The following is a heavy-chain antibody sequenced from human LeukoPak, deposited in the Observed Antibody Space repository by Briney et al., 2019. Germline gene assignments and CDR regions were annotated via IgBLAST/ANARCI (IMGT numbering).Heavy chain of an antibody. CDR1: GGSITGYY. D-gene: IGHD5-12*01. CDR2: VSDTGRA. V-gene: IGHV4-4*07. J-gene: IGHJ4*02. CDR3: SRGTDIAPISGNYSFVY. Sequence: WETLSLTCTVSGGSITGYYWTWIRQPAGKGLEWIGRVSDTGRAYYHPYLEKRVIISLDTSNNLFSLKEISVTAAYTAAYYCSRGTDIAPISGNYSFVYWGQRTPVSVSS.